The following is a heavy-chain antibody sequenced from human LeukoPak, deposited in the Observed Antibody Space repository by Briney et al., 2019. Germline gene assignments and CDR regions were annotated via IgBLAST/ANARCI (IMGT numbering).Heavy chain of an antibody. J-gene: IGHJ4*02. CDR3: ARGLGGIDY. CDR1: GGSFSGYY. Sequence: PSETLSLTCAVYGGSFSGYYGSWIRQPPGQGLEWIGEINHSGSTNYNPSLKSRVTISVDTSKNQFSLKLSSVTAADTAVYYCARGLGGIDYWGQGTLVTVSS. D-gene: IGHD3-16*01. V-gene: IGHV4-34*01. CDR2: INHSGST.